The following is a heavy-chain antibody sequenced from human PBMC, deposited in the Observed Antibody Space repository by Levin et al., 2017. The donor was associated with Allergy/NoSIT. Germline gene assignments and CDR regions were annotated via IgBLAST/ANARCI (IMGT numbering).Heavy chain of an antibody. CDR2: IWYDGSNK. V-gene: IGHV3-33*01. D-gene: IGHD1-20*01. CDR3: ARDHTYNWNYFDY. J-gene: IGHJ4*02. CDR1: GFTFSSYG. Sequence: GESLKISCAASGFTFSSYGMHWVRQAPGKGLEWVAVIWYDGSNKYYADSVKGRFTISRDNSKNTLYLQMNSLRAEDTAVYYCARDHTYNWNYFDYWGQGTLVTVSS.